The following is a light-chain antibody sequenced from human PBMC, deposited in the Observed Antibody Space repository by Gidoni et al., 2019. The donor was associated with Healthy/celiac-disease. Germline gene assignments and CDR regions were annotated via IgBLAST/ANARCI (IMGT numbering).Light chain of an antibody. CDR2: EVS. V-gene: IGLV2-8*01. CDR3: SSYAGSNNLGV. J-gene: IGLJ1*01. Sequence: QSALTQPPSASGSPGQSVTISCTETSSDVGGYNYVSWYQQHPGKAPKLMIYEVSTRPSGVPDRFSGSKSGNTASLTVSGLQAEDEADYYCSSYAGSNNLGVFGTGTKVTVL. CDR1: SSDVGGYNY.